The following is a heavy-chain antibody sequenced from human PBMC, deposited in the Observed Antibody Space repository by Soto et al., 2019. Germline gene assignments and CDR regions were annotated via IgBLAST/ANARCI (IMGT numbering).Heavy chain of an antibody. CDR2: IYHSGST. J-gene: IGHJ5*02. V-gene: IGHV4-31*01. D-gene: IGHD3-16*01. Sequence: QVQLQESGPGLVKPSQTLSLTCTVSGGSISSGGYYWSWIRQPPGKGLEWIGDIYHSGSTYYNPSLKSPVTTSVDTSKLQLSLKLSSVTAADTAVYYCARVGGINWFDPWGEGTLVTVSS. CDR3: ARVGGINWFDP. CDR1: GGSISSGGYY.